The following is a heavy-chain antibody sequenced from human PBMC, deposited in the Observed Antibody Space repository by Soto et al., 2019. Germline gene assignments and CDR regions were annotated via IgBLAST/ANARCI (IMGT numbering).Heavy chain of an antibody. Sequence: QVQLQESGPGLVKPSQTLSLTCTVSGGSISSGGDYWSWIRQHPGKGLEWIGYIYYNGNTYYNPSLKSRXXIXVXXAKNQSSLKLRCVTAADTAVYYCARDLLGNDGMDVWGQGTAVTVSS. CDR1: GGSISSGGDY. V-gene: IGHV4-31*03. CDR3: ARDLLGNDGMDV. J-gene: IGHJ6*02. CDR2: IYYNGNT.